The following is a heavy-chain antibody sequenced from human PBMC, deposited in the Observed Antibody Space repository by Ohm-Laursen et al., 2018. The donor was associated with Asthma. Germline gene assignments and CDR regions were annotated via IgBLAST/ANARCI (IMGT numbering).Heavy chain of an antibody. CDR3: ARVARGGNSEYFQH. Sequence: SETLSLTCTVSGGSISSGDYYWSWIRQPPGKGLEWIGYIYYSGSTYYNPSLKSRVTISVDTSKNQFSLKLSSVTAADTAVYYCARVARGGNSEYFQHWGQGTLATVSS. CDR2: IYYSGST. D-gene: IGHD4-23*01. J-gene: IGHJ1*01. CDR1: GGSISSGDYY. V-gene: IGHV4-30-4*01.